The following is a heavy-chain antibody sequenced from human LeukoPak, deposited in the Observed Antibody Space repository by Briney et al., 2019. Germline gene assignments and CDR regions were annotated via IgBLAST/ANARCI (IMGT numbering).Heavy chain of an antibody. CDR1: SGSIDSYY. D-gene: IGHD3-10*01. CDR3: ARSPRGYYYGSGSYYKDFDY. CDR2: VHDSGRT. V-gene: IGHV4-59*08. Sequence: PSETLSLTCSVSSGSIDSYYWSWIRQPPGKGLEWIGYVHDSGRTNYNPSLKSRVTISVDTSKNHFSLRVSSVTAADTAVYYCARSPRGYYYGSGSYYKDFDYWGQGTLVTVSS. J-gene: IGHJ4*02.